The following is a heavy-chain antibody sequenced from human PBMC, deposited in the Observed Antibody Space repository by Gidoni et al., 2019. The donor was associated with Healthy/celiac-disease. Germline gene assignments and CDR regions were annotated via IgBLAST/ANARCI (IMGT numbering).Heavy chain of an antibody. J-gene: IGHJ4*02. CDR1: GFTSSSYG. CDR3: ARGWGYSYGYGLDY. Sequence: VQLVESGGGLVQPGGSLRLACAASGFTSSSYGMSWVRQAPGKGLEWVANIKQDGSEKYYVDSVKGRFTISRDNAKNSLYLQMNSLRAEDTAVYYCARGWGYSYGYGLDYWGQGTLVTVSS. V-gene: IGHV3-7*01. CDR2: IKQDGSEK. D-gene: IGHD5-18*01.